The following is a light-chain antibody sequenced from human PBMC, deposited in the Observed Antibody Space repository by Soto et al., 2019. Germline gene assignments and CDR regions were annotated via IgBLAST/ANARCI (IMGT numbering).Light chain of an antibody. V-gene: IGLV1-40*01. CDR3: QSYDSRQGDSRV. J-gene: IGLJ2*01. CDR2: GNI. Sequence: QSVLTQPPSVSGAPGQRVTISCTGSSSNIGAGYDVHWYQQLPGTAPKLLIYGNINRPSGVPDRFSGSKSSTSASLAITGRQAEDEADYFCQSYDSRQGDSRVFGGGTKVTVL. CDR1: SSNIGAGYD.